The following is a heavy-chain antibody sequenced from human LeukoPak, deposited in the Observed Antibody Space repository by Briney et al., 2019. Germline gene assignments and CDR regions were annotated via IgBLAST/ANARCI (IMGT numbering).Heavy chain of an antibody. Sequence: ASVKVSCKASGYTFTGYYMHWVRQAPGQGLEWMGWINPNSGGTNYAQKFQGRVTMTEDTSTDTAYMELSSLRSEDTAVYYCASVSALDYVWGSFPHWGQGTLVTVSS. CDR2: INPNSGGT. CDR1: GYTFTGYY. CDR3: ASVSALDYVWGSFPH. J-gene: IGHJ4*02. D-gene: IGHD3-16*01. V-gene: IGHV1-2*02.